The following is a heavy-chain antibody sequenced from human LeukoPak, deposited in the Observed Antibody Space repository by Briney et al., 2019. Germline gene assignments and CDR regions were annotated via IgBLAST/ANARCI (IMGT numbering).Heavy chain of an antibody. CDR3: ARGGFPVVVTAEDHFDY. Sequence: SVKVSCKXXXXXXSSYAISWVRQAPGQGLEWMGRIIPILGIANYAQKFQGRVTITADKSTSTAYMELSSLRSEDTAVYYCARGGFPVVVTAEDHFDYWGQGTLVTVSS. V-gene: IGHV1-69*04. J-gene: IGHJ4*02. CDR1: XXXXSSYA. CDR2: IIPILGIA. D-gene: IGHD2-21*02.